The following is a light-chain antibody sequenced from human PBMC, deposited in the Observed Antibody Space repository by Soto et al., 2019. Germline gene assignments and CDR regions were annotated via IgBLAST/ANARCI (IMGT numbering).Light chain of an antibody. J-gene: IGKJ2*01. CDR2: DAS. CDR3: KQSNSYPPYT. Sequence: DIQMTQSPSTLSASVGDRVTITCRASQSISSWLAWYQQKPGKAPKLLIYDASSLEGGVPSRFSGSGSAKAFTLPVSSLHPDDFATYYCKQSNSYPPYTFGQGTKLEIK. CDR1: QSISSW. V-gene: IGKV1-5*01.